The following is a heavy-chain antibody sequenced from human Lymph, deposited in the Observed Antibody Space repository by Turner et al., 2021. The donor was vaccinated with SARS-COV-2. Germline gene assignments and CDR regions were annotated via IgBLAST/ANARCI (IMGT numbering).Heavy chain of an antibody. Sequence: QVQLVQSGAEVKRPGSSVKVSCTASGGTFSSYAISWVRQAPGQGLEWMGGIIPIFGTTNYAQKFQGRVTITADESTSTSYMELSSLKSADTAVYYCARNLGYDSSGFYYDYWGQGSLVTVSS. V-gene: IGHV1-69*01. CDR3: ARNLGYDSSGFYYDY. CDR1: GGTFSSYA. CDR2: IIPIFGTT. J-gene: IGHJ4*02. D-gene: IGHD3-22*01.